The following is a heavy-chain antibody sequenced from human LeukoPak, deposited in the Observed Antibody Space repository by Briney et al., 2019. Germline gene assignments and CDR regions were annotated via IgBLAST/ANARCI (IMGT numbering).Heavy chain of an antibody. J-gene: IGHJ4*02. Sequence: GASVKVSCKASGYAFTGYYIHWVRQAPGQGLEWMGWINPNSGGTNFAQKFQGRVTMTRDTSITTAYLQWSSLKASDTAMYYCARLPIQVGPFDFWGQGTLVTVSS. CDR2: INPNSGGT. CDR3: ARLPIQVGPFDF. V-gene: IGHV1-2*02. CDR1: GYAFTGYY.